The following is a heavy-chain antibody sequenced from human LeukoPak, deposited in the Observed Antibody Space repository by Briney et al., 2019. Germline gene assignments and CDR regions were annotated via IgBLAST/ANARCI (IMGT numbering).Heavy chain of an antibody. V-gene: IGHV5-10-1*01. D-gene: IGHD1-14*01. CDR1: GYSFTTYW. J-gene: IGHJ3*01. CDR2: IDPSDFYT. CDR3: ARVGTSFDF. Sequence: GASLKISCRGSGYSFTTYWITWVRQMPGKGLEWMGRIDPSDFYTDYSPSFQGHVLISADRSISTAYLQWSSLQASDTAMYYCARVGTSFDFWGQGTGVTVSS.